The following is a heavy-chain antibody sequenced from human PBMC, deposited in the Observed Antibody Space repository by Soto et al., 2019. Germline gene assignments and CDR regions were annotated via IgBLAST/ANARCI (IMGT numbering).Heavy chain of an antibody. V-gene: IGHV1-18*01. D-gene: IGHD2-21*02. Sequence: GASVKVSCKASGYRFTSYGIGWVRQAPGQGLEWMGWINAYNGNTNYAQNLQGRVTLTTDTSTSTAYMELRSLRSNDTAVYYCARSIVVVTALDYWGQGTLVTVSS. CDR2: INAYNGNT. J-gene: IGHJ4*02. CDR3: ARSIVVVTALDY. CDR1: GYRFTSYG.